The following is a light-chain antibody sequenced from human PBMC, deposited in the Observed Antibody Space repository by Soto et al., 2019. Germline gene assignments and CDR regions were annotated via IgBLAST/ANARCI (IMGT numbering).Light chain of an antibody. Sequence: QSVLTQPPSVSAAPGQKVTMSCSGGSSNIGNYYVSWHQQVPGTAPKLLIYENDKRLSGIPDRFAGSKSGTSATLGSTGLDAGDEANDYFGTWDSSLSIFVFGTGTKVTVL. CDR2: END. CDR3: GTWDSSLSIFV. V-gene: IGLV1-51*02. CDR1: SSNIGNYY. J-gene: IGLJ1*01.